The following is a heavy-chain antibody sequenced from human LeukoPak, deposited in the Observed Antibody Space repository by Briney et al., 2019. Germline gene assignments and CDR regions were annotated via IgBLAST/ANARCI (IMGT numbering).Heavy chain of an antibody. D-gene: IGHD2-2*01. J-gene: IGHJ4*02. Sequence: GGSLRLSCAASGFTFDDYAMHWVRQAPGKGLEWVSGISCNSGTIGHADSVKGRFTISRDNAKNSLYLQMNSLRAEDTALYHCARGRCSSTSCVLDYWGQGTLVTVSS. V-gene: IGHV3-9*01. CDR1: GFTFDDYA. CDR2: ISCNSGTI. CDR3: ARGRCSSTSCVLDY.